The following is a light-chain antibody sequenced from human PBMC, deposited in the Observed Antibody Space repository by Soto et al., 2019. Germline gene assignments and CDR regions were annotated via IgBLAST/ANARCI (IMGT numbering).Light chain of an antibody. CDR1: QSVSSSY. Sequence: ESVLKQSPATLSLYQGERATLSCRASQSVSSSYLAWYQQKPGQAPRLLIYGASSRATGIPDRFSGSGSGTDFTLTISRLEPEDFAVYYCQQYGSSFGQGRLLEIK. J-gene: IGKJ5*01. CDR3: QQYGSS. CDR2: GAS. V-gene: IGKV3-20*01.